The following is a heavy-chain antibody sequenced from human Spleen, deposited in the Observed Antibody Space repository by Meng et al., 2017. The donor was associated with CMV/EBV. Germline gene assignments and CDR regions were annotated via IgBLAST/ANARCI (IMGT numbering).Heavy chain of an antibody. V-gene: IGHV1-2*02. CDR3: ARGPMVLTRGAVDYGMDV. J-gene: IGHJ6*02. CDR1: GYTFTGYY. CDR2: INANSGDT. D-gene: IGHD4/OR15-4a*01. Sequence: ASVKVSCKASGYTFTGYYMHYVRQAPGQGLEWMAWINANSGDTNYARKFQGRVTMTRDTSISTAYMELRSLRSDDTAVYYCARGPMVLTRGAVDYGMDVWGQGTTVTVSS.